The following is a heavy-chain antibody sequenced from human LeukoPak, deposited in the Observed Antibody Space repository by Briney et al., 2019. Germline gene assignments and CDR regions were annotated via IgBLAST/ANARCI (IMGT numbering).Heavy chain of an antibody. CDR3: AKYLGVTSWFDP. D-gene: IGHD3-16*01. J-gene: IGHJ5*02. CDR2: IYSGGST. CDR1: GFTVSSNY. V-gene: IGHV3-53*01. Sequence: PGGSLRLSCAASGFTVSSNYMSWVHQAPGKGLEWVSVIYSGGSTYYADSVKDQFTISRDNSKNTLYLQMNSLRVEDTAVYYCAKYLGVTSWFDPWGQGVLVTVSS.